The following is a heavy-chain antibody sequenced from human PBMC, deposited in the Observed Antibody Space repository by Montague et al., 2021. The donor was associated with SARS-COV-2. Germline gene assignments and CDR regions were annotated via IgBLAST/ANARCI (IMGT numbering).Heavy chain of an antibody. CDR3: ARLLRSCTNGVCRTYYYYAMDV. CDR2: IYIGGST. J-gene: IGHJ6*02. Sequence: SETLSLTCTVSGGSISGYYWSWIRQPQGKGRGWMGNIYIGGSTSSNPFPESKVTVSVDRSKNQVSLKLSSVTAADTAVYYCARLLRSCTNGVCRTYYYYAMDVWGQGTTVTVSS. V-gene: IGHV4-59*13. CDR1: GGSISGYY. D-gene: IGHD2-8*01.